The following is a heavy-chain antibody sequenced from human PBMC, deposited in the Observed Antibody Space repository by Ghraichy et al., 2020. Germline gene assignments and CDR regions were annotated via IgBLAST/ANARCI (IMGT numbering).Heavy chain of an antibody. V-gene: IGHV1-69*04. CDR2: IIPILGIA. Sequence: SVKVSCKASGGTFSSYTISWVRQAPGQGLEWMGRIIPILGIANYAQKFQGRVTITADKSTSTAYMELSSLRSEDTAVYYCARERPFYQDRYSGYDYRSGYYGMDVWGQGTTVTVSS. CDR3: ARERPFYQDRYSGYDYRSGYYGMDV. CDR1: GGTFSSYT. D-gene: IGHD5-12*01. J-gene: IGHJ6*02.